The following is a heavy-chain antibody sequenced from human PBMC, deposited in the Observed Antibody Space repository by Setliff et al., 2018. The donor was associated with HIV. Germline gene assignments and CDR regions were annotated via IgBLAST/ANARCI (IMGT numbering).Heavy chain of an antibody. CDR2: IYYSGST. CDR3: ARDPPGYGDSNDY. V-gene: IGHV4-61*01. D-gene: IGHD4-17*01. Sequence: SETLSLTCTVSSGSVGSGSYYWSWIRQSPGKGLEWIGYIYYSGSTTYNPTLKSRVTMSIDTSKNQFSLKVRSVSAADTAVYYCARDPPGYGDSNDYWGQGMLVTVSS. CDR1: SGSVGSGSYY. J-gene: IGHJ4*02.